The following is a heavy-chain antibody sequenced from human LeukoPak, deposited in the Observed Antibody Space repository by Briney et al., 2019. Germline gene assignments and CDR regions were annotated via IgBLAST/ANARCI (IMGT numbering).Heavy chain of an antibody. CDR3: ARGGYCSGGSCYSSSDY. CDR2: IIPIFGTA. J-gene: IGHJ4*02. Sequence: SVKVSCKASGGTFSSYAISWVRQAPGQGLEWMGGIIPIFGTANYAQKFQGRVTITADESTSTAYMELSSLRSEDTAVYYCARGGYCSGGSCYSSSDYCGQGTLVTVSS. V-gene: IGHV1-69*13. CDR1: GGTFSSYA. D-gene: IGHD2-15*01.